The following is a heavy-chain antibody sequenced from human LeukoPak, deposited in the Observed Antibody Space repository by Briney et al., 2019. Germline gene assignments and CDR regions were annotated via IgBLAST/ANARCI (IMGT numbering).Heavy chain of an antibody. D-gene: IGHD3-10*01. V-gene: IGHV3-23*01. CDR2: ISGSGGST. J-gene: IGHJ5*02. CDR1: GFPFSRYA. Sequence: GGSLLLSCAASGFPFSRYAMSWVRRAPGKGLEWVSAISGSGGSTYYADSVKGRFTISRDNSKNTLYLQMNSLRAEDTAVYYSAKDSLLWFGESPFDPWGQGTLVTVSS. CDR3: AKDSLLWFGESPFDP.